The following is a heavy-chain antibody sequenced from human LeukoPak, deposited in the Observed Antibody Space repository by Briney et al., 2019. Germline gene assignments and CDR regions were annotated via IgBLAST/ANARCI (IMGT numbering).Heavy chain of an antibody. CDR3: ARDQQTRGYSYGCDY. J-gene: IGHJ4*02. D-gene: IGHD5-18*01. Sequence: ASVKVSRKASGYTFTSYHMHWVRQAPGQGLEWMGIINPSGGSTSYAQKFQGRVTMTRDTSTSTVYMELSSLRSEDTAVYYCARDQQTRGYSYGCDYWGQGTLVTVSS. CDR2: INPSGGST. V-gene: IGHV1-46*01. CDR1: GYTFTSYH.